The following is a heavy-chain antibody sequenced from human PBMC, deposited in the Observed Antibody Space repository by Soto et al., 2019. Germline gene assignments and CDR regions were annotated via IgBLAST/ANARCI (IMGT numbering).Heavy chain of an antibody. D-gene: IGHD2-2*01. V-gene: IGHV4-39*01. J-gene: IGHJ5*01. CDR2: VWHNGIP. CDR3: VYLTEGCYLGVDS. CDR1: GGSINTRGYF. Sequence: QLQLQESGPGLVKPSETLSLTCTVSGGSINTRGYFWGWFRQPPGQGLAWLGHVWHNGIPGYNPSFRARIHVAADASRNQFSLEMTSVTASDMGLYYCVYLTEGCYLGVDSSGHGAMVIVSS.